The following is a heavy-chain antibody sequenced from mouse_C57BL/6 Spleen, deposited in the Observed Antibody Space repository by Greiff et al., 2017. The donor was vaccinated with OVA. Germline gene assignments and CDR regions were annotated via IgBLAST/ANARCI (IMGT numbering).Heavy chain of an antibody. CDR1: GFTFSSYG. Sequence: EVQLVESGGDLVKPGGSLKPSCAASGFTFSSYGMSWVRQTPDKRLEWVATISSGGSYTYYPDSVKGRFTISRDNAKNTLYLQMSSLKSEDTAMYYCAGPGYFDYWGQGTTLTVSS. V-gene: IGHV5-6*01. J-gene: IGHJ2*01. CDR3: AGPGYFDY. CDR2: ISSGGSYT.